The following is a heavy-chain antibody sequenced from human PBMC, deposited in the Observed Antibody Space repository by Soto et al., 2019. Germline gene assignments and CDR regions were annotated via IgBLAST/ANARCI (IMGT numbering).Heavy chain of an antibody. D-gene: IGHD3-22*01. CDR1: GFNFNDYA. CDR3: SRGTYYPQSSGLHADY. V-gene: IGHV3-30*03. J-gene: IGHJ4*02. CDR2: ISSDGHHQ. Sequence: GGSLRLYCATSGFNFNDYALYWVRQAPGQGLEWVAMISSDGHHQFYVDNLRGRFTVSRDNSKNTLFLQMNSLRPEDTAVYYCSRGTYYPQSSGLHADYWGPGTVVTVSS.